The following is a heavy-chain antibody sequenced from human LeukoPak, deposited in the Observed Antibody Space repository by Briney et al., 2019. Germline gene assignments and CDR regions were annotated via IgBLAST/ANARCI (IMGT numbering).Heavy chain of an antibody. J-gene: IGHJ4*02. V-gene: IGHV3-23*01. CDR2: VSPSGNTT. CDR1: GFTFSTYA. D-gene: IGHD1-26*01. CDR3: ARGTGNYYLLDY. Sequence: PAGSLRLSCAASGFTFSTYAISWVRQAPGKGLEWVSGVSPSGNTTYYPDSVKGRFAISRDNAKNTVYLQMNSVRADDTAVYYCARGTGNYYLLDYWGQGTLVTVSS.